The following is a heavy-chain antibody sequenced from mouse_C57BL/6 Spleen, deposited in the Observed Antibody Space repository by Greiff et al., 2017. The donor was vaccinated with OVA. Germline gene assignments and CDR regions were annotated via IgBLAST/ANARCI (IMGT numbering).Heavy chain of an antibody. CDR3: TGQGYYSNYGAMDY. CDR2: IRLKSGNYAT. V-gene: IGHV6-3*01. CDR1: GFTFSNYW. D-gene: IGHD2-5*01. J-gene: IGHJ4*01. Sequence: EVKLMESGGGLVQPGGSMKLSCVASGFTFSNYWMNWVRQSPEKGLEWVAQIRLKSGNYATHYAESGKGRFTISRDDSKSIVYLQMNNLGAEDTGIYYCTGQGYYSNYGAMDYWGQGTSVTVSS.